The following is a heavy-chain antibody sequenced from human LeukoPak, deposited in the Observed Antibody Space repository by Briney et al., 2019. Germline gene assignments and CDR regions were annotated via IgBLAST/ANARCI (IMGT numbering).Heavy chain of an antibody. CDR3: ARDLGPVVRGVIIKGNWFDP. V-gene: IGHV1-69*13. J-gene: IGHJ5*02. Sequence: VASVKVSCKASGGTFSSYAISWVRQAPGQGLEWMGGIIPIFGTANYAQKFQGRVTITADESTSTAYMELSSLRSEDTAVYYCARDLGPVVRGVIIKGNWFDPWGQGTLVTVSS. CDR1: GGTFSSYA. D-gene: IGHD3-10*01. CDR2: IIPIFGTA.